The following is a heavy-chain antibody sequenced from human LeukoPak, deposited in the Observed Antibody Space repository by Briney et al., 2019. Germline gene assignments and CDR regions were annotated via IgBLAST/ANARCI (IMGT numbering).Heavy chain of an antibody. CDR3: ASKLVVVPAAILGWFDP. V-gene: IGHV4-31*03. CDR1: GGSISSGGYY. D-gene: IGHD2-2*02. CDR2: IYYSGST. Sequence: SETLSLTCTVSGGSISSGGYYWSWIRQHPAKGLEWIGYIYYSGSTYYNPSPKSRVTISVDTSKNQFSLKLSSVTAADTAVYYCASKLVVVPAAILGWFDPWGQGTLVTVSS. J-gene: IGHJ5*02.